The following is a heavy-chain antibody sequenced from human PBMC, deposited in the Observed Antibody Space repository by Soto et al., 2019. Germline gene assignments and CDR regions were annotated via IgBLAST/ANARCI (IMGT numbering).Heavy chain of an antibody. CDR1: GFTFSSYN. V-gene: IGHV3-48*01. Sequence: ESGGGLVQPGGSLRLSCVASGFTFSSYNMNWVRQSPGKGLEWVSYISSSGSIIYYADSVKGRFTISRDNAKKSLFLQMNSLRAEDTAVYYCARDTAPGLAAAGTYYWGQGTLVTVSS. J-gene: IGHJ4*02. D-gene: IGHD6-13*01. CDR3: ARDTAPGLAAAGTYY. CDR2: ISSSGSII.